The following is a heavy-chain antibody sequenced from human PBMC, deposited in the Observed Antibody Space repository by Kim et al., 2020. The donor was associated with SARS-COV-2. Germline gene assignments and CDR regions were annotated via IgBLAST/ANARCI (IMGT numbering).Heavy chain of an antibody. CDR1: GFTFSSYA. Sequence: GGSLRLSCAASGFTFSSYAMHWVRQAPGKGLEWVAVISYDGSNKYYADSVKGRFTISRDNSKNTLYLQMNSLRAEDTAVYYCARVPLRYYYYGMDVWGQGNTVTGSS. V-gene: IGHV3-30*04. CDR3: ARVPLRYYYYGMDV. J-gene: IGHJ6*02. CDR2: ISYDGSNK.